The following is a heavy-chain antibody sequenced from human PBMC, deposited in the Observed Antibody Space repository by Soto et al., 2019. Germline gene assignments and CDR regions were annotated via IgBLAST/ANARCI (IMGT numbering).Heavy chain of an antibody. D-gene: IGHD1-26*01. CDR1: GYTFTGYY. V-gene: IGHV1-2*04. Sequence: ASVKVSCKASGYTFTGYYLHWVRQAPGQGLEWMGWINPSSGGTNYAQKLQGSVTMTRDTSITTAYVEVSGLTSDDTAVYFCARARETFSGFDFWGRGTLVTVSS. CDR2: INPSSGGT. J-gene: IGHJ2*01. CDR3: ARARETFSGFDF.